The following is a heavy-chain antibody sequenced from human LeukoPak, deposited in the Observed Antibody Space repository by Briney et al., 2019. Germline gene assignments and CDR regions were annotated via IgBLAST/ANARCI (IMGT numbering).Heavy chain of an antibody. CDR2: IWYDGSNK. J-gene: IGHJ3*02. Sequence: GGSLRLSCAASGFTFSSYGMHWVRQAPGKGLEWVAVIWYDGSNKYYADSVKGRFTISRDNSKNTLYLQMNSLRAEDTAVYYCARVYRQWLVPDAFDIWGQGTMVTVSS. D-gene: IGHD6-19*01. CDR3: ARVYRQWLVPDAFDI. CDR1: GFTFSSYG. V-gene: IGHV3-33*01.